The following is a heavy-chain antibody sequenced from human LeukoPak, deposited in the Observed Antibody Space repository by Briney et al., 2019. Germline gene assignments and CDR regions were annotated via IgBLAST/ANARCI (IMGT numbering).Heavy chain of an antibody. CDR1: GYTFTGYY. CDR3: ARAASPWYYYYYMDV. CDR2: INPNSGGT. D-gene: IGHD6-6*01. J-gene: IGHJ6*03. Sequence: GASVKVSCKASGYTFTGYYMHWVRQAPGQGLEWMGWINPNSGGTNYAQKFQGRVTMTRDTSISTAYMELSRLRADDTAVYYCARAASPWYYYYYMDVWGKGTTVTVSS. V-gene: IGHV1-2*02.